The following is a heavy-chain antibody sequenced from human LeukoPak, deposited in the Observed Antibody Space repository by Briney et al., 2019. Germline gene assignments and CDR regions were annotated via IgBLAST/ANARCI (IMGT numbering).Heavy chain of an antibody. J-gene: IGHJ3*02. CDR2: FDPEDGET. D-gene: IGHD3-3*01. V-gene: IGHV1-24*01. CDR1: GYTLTELS. Sequence: ASVKVSCKVSGYTLTELSMHWVRQAPGKGLEWMGGFDPEDGETIYAQKFQGRVTMTEDTSTDTAYMELSSLRSEDTAVYYCARPRAETPSDYDFSYLDAFDIWGQGTMVTVSS. CDR3: ARPRAETPSDYDFSYLDAFDI.